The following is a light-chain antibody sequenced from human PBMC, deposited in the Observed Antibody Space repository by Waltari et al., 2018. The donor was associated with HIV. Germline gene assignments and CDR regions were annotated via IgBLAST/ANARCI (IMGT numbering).Light chain of an antibody. CDR1: QAIGNS. CDR3: QQLSHDPLT. CDR2: AAS. V-gene: IGKV1-9*01. J-gene: IGKJ4*01. Sequence: DIHLTQSPAFPSASIGDRVTLSCRASQAIGNSFAWHQQKSGKGPNLLVYAASSLHTNVSARCRGDGAGTYFTLTINSLQIDDSATYFCQQLSHDPLTFGDGTGVEIK.